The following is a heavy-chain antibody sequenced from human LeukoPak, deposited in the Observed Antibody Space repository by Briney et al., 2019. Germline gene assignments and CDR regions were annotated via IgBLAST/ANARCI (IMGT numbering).Heavy chain of an antibody. V-gene: IGHV4-31*03. CDR1: GGSISSGGYY. CDR3: ARDRGYSSSWYEWDY. Sequence: TLSLTCTVSGGSISSGGYYRSWIRQHPGKGLEWIGYIYYSGSTYYNPSLKSRVTISVDTSKHQFSLKLSSVTAADTVVYYCARDRGYSSSWYEWDYWGQGTLVTVSS. J-gene: IGHJ4*02. CDR2: IYYSGST. D-gene: IGHD6-13*01.